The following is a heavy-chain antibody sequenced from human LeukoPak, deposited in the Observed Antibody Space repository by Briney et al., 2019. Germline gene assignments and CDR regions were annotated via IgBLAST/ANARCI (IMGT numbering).Heavy chain of an antibody. V-gene: IGHV3-33*01. Sequence: GVSMRSSCAASGFTFSSNGMHWVGQAPGKGQERVAVIWYDGSNKYYADSVKGRFTISRDNSKNTLYLQMNSLRAEDTAVYYCARGYSYGPIPFDYWGQGTLVTVSS. D-gene: IGHD5-18*01. CDR2: IWYDGSNK. CDR1: GFTFSSNG. J-gene: IGHJ4*02. CDR3: ARGYSYGPIPFDY.